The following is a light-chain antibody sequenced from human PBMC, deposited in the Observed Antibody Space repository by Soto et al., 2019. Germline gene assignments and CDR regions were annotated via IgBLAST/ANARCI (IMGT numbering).Light chain of an antibody. CDR1: SSNIGAGYD. CDR3: QSYDSNLSVV. J-gene: IGLJ2*01. Sequence: QPVLTQPPSVSGAPGQRVTISCTGSSSNIGAGYDVHWYQQLPGTAPKLLIYVNNNRPSGVPDRFSGSKSGTSASLAITGLQAEDEADYYCQSYDSNLSVVFGGGTKLTVL. V-gene: IGLV1-40*01. CDR2: VNN.